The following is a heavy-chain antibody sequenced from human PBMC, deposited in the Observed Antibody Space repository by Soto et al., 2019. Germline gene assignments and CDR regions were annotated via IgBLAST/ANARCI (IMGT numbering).Heavy chain of an antibody. CDR3: VREVLGSDWRPGEFGY. J-gene: IGHJ4*02. Sequence: QVQLVQSGAEVKKPGASVKVSCKTSGYTFTRHNLHWVRQAPGQGLEWMGIINAFGGDTNYSQKCQGSVKLSGDPLMSTVHMELSSLRSDDMALYHCVREVLGSDWRPGEFGYWGQGTLVRVSS. V-gene: IGHV1-46*01. CDR1: GYTFTRHN. CDR2: INAFGGDT. D-gene: IGHD2-21*02.